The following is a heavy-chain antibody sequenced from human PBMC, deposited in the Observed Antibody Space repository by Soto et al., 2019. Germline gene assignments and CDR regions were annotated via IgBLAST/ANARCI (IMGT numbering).Heavy chain of an antibody. CDR2: LHHDGTT. CDR3: ATQTISYTWGV. J-gene: IGHJ6*02. Sequence: QVQLQESGPGLVKPSETLSLTCAVSGGPITTTTWCAWVRLPPGKGLEWIGELHHDGTTNYNPSLESRITMSLDKSNNHFSLKLTSVTAADTAIYYCATQTISYTWGVWGRGTTVTVSS. CDR1: GGPITTTTW. V-gene: IGHV4-4*02. D-gene: IGHD3-16*01.